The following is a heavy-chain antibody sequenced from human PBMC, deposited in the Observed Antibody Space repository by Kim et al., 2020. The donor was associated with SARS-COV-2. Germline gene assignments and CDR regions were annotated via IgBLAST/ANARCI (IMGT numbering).Heavy chain of an antibody. D-gene: IGHD3-16*01. CDR3: TNKGA. J-gene: IGHJ5*02. V-gene: IGHV3-15*01. CDR1: GFTFSDAW. CDR2: IRSKGAGGTQ. Sequence: GGSLRLSCAASGFTFSDAWMSWVRQAPGKGLEWVGRIRSKGAGGTQDNAAPGQGGFTTSREESKNMWYLQMNSLTTEDTAVYYCTNKGAWGQGTLVTVSS.